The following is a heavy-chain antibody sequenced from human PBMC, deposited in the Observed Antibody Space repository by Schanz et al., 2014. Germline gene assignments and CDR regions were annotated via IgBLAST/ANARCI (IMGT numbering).Heavy chain of an antibody. CDR2: ISYDGSNK. Sequence: QVQLVESGGGVVQFGRSLRLSCVASGFTFSSYGMHWVRQAPGKGLEWVAVISYDGSNKYYADSVKGRFTISRDNSKNTLYLQMNTLRSEDTAVYYCAKDSTHIDIVLVPTAIDSWGQGTLVTVSS. V-gene: IGHV3-30*19. CDR1: GFTFSSYG. D-gene: IGHD2-2*01. CDR3: AKDSTHIDIVLVPTAIDS. J-gene: IGHJ4*02.